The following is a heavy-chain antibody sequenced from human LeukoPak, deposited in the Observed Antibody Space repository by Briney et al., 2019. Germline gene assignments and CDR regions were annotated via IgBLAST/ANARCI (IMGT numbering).Heavy chain of an antibody. Sequence: ASLKVSCKASGYTFTGYYMPWVRQAPGQGLEWMGWINPNSGGTNYAQKFQGRVTMTRDTSISTAYMELSRLRSDDTAVYYCARFKAAVAGSFDYWGQGTLVTVSS. CDR3: ARFKAAVAGSFDY. D-gene: IGHD6-19*01. CDR2: INPNSGGT. J-gene: IGHJ4*02. CDR1: GYTFTGYY. V-gene: IGHV1-2*02.